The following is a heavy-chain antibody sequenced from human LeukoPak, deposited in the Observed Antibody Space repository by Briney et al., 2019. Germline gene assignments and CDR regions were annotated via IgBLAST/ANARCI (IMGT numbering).Heavy chain of an antibody. CDR3: ARDLDYSTGFDY. D-gene: IGHD4-11*01. CDR1: GFTFSSSTFGSYT. V-gene: IGHV3-21*01. J-gene: IGHJ4*02. CDR2: ISSTGTYI. Sequence: GGSLILSCATSGFTFSSSTFGSYTMNWVRQAPGKGLEWVSSISSTGTYIYYTDSVKGRFTISRDIANSLLYLQMNSLRADDTAVYYCARDLDYSTGFDYWGQGTLVTVSS.